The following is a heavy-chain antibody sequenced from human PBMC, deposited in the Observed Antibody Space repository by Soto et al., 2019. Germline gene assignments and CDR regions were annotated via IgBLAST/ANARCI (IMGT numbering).Heavy chain of an antibody. V-gene: IGHV3-30*18. J-gene: IGHJ5*02. CDR3: AKSNVVETYYYDSSGYPNWFDP. CDR1: GFTFSSYG. Sequence: AGGSLRLSCAASGFTFSSYGMHWVRQAPGKGLEWVAVISYDGSNKYYADSVKGRFTISRDNSKNTLYLQMNSLRAEDTAVYYCAKSNVVETYYYDSSGYPNWFDPWGQGTLVTVSS. CDR2: ISYDGSNK. D-gene: IGHD3-22*01.